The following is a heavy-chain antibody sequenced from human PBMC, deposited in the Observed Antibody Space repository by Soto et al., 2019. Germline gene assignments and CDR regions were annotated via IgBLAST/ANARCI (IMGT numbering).Heavy chain of an antibody. CDR3: ARGGYYDSSGSRNYNYYGMNV. CDR1: GYTFSSYG. J-gene: IGHJ6*02. V-gene: IGHV1-18*01. CDR2: ISPYDGNT. Sequence: QVQLVQSGGEVKKPGASVKVSCKASGYTFSSYGINWVRQAPGQGLEWLGWISPYDGNTKYAQILQGRVSLTTDTSTKTAYMEVRSLRSDDTAVYYCARGGYYDSSGSRNYNYYGMNVWGQGPTVTVSS. D-gene: IGHD3-22*01.